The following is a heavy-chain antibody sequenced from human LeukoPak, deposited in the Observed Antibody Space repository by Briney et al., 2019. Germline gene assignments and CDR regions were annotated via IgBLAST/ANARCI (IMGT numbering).Heavy chain of an antibody. D-gene: IGHD6-13*01. CDR3: VKDLYKGDSASWYFFHY. CDR1: GFIISDYA. J-gene: IGHJ4*02. V-gene: IGHV3-64D*08. CDR2: ISANGGST. Sequence: GGSLRLPCSASGFIISDYAMHWVRQAPGKGLEYVSGISANGGSTYYADSVKGRFTISRDTSKNTLYLQMSSLRAEDTAMYHCVKDLYKGDSASWYFFHYWGQGILVTVSS.